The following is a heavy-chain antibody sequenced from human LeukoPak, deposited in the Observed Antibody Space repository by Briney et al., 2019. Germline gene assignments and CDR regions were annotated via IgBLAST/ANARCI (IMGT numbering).Heavy chain of an antibody. J-gene: IGHJ4*02. CDR2: INHSGST. CDR3: ASGVWFRTRYFDY. CDR1: GGSISSSSYY. Sequence: KPSETLSLTCTVSGGSISSSSYYWGWIRQPPGKGLERIGEINHSGSTNYNPSLKSRVTISVDTSKNQFSLKLSSVTAADTAVYYCASGVWFRTRYFDYWGQGTLVTVSS. V-gene: IGHV4-39*07. D-gene: IGHD3-10*01.